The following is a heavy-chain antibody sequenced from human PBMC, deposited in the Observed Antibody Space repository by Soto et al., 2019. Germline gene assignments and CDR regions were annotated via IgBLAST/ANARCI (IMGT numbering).Heavy chain of an antibody. D-gene: IGHD3-3*01. CDR3: AHRVLRTVFGLVTTTAIYFDS. CDR1: GFSLTTSGVG. Sequence: QITLNESGPTAVRPTETLTLTCRFSGFSLTTSGVGVGWIRQSPGKAPEWLALIYWDDDKRYSASLKSRLTITNDTSKNQVVLTVSDLDPTDTATYYCAHRVLRTVFGLVTTTAIYFDSWGQGTPVAVSS. J-gene: IGHJ4*02. CDR2: IYWDDDK. V-gene: IGHV2-5*02.